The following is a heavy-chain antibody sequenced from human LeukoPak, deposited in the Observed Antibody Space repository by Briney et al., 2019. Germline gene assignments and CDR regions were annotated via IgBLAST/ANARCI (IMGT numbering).Heavy chain of an antibody. CDR2: ISAYNGNT. V-gene: IGHV1-18*01. CDR3: ARDLEYYYDSSGYFFAFDI. D-gene: IGHD3-22*01. CDR1: GYTFTSYG. J-gene: IGHJ3*02. Sequence: ASVKVSCKASGYTFTSYGISWVRQAPGQGLEWMGWISAYNGNTNYAQKLQGRVTMTTDKSTSTAYMELRSLRSDDTAVYYCARDLEYYYDSSGYFFAFDIWGQGTMVTVSS.